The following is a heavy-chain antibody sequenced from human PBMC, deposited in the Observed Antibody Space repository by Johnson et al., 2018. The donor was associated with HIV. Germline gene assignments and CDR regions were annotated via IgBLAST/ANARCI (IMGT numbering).Heavy chain of an antibody. D-gene: IGHD2-8*02. V-gene: IGHV3-20*04. CDR1: GFTFSSYG. CDR2: ISWNGGST. CDR3: ARDLVGSPRAFDI. Sequence: VQLVESGGGVVQPGRSLRLSCAASGFTFSSYGMSWVRQAPGTGLEWVSGISWNGGSTAYADSVKGRFTISRDNAKNSLYLQMHSLRVEDTASYYCARDLVGSPRAFDIWGQGTMVTVSS. J-gene: IGHJ3*02.